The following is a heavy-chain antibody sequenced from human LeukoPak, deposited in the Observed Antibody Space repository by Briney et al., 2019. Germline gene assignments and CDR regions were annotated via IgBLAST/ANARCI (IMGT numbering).Heavy chain of an antibody. D-gene: IGHD4-23*01. V-gene: IGHV1-2*02. CDR1: GYTFTGYY. CDR2: INPNSGGT. Sequence: ASVKVSCKASGYTFTGYYMHWVRQAPGQGLEWMGWINPNSGGTNYAQKFQGRATMTRDTSISTAYMELSRLRSDDTAVYYCARDTLYGGNLNLYYYYYGMDVWGQGTTVTVSS. CDR3: ARDTLYGGNLNLYYYYYGMDV. J-gene: IGHJ6*02.